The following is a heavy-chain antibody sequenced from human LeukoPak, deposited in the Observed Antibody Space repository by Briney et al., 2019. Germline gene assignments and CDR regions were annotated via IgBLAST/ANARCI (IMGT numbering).Heavy chain of an antibody. Sequence: SEALSLTCTVSGGSISDYYWSWMRQPPGTGLEWIGYIRTSGSTNYSPSLASRVTMSVDTSKNQISLKLRSVTAADTAVYYCEGPHSSTDFYAFDIWGQGTMVTVSS. D-gene: IGHD2-2*01. J-gene: IGHJ3*02. CDR2: IRTSGST. CDR1: GGSISDYY. V-gene: IGHV4-4*09. CDR3: EGPHSSTDFYAFDI.